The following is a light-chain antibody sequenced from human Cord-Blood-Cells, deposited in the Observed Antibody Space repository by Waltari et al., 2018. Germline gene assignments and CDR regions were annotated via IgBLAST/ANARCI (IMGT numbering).Light chain of an antibody. CDR3: CSYAGSSRV. J-gene: IGLJ1*01. Sequence: QSALTQPASVSGSPGQSITISCTGTSSDVGSYNLGSWYQQHPGKAPKLMIYEGSKRPSGVSNRFSGSKSGNTASLTISGLQAEDEADYYCCSYAGSSRVFGTGTKVTVL. CDR2: EGS. V-gene: IGLV2-23*01. CDR1: SSDVGSYNL.